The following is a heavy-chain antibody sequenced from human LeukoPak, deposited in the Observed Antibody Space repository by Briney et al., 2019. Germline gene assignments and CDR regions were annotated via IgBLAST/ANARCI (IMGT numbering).Heavy chain of an antibody. D-gene: IGHD4-17*01. CDR3: TKEPTATARSDY. Sequence: PGGSLRLSCAASGFTFSSYAMHWVRQAPGKGLEWVAVISYDGSNKFYVDSVKGRFTISRDNSNNALYLQMNSLRTEDTAVYYCTKEPTATARSDYWGPGTLVTVSS. J-gene: IGHJ4*02. V-gene: IGHV3-30*04. CDR2: ISYDGSNK. CDR1: GFTFSSYA.